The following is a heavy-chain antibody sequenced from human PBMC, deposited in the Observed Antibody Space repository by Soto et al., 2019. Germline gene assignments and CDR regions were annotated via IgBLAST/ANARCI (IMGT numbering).Heavy chain of an antibody. D-gene: IGHD2-8*02. CDR3: ARAQERIVLSTWFHR. CDR2: ISGNNNYI. V-gene: IGHV3-21*01. CDR1: GFSLSSFN. J-gene: IGHJ5*02. Sequence: EGTRRRSCAASGFSLSSFNMNWVRQAPGKGLKWVASISGNNNYINYAETVTGRFTISRDNARSSLYQQIDSLCTEDTAVYYYARAQERIVLSTWFHRWGQRTLVTVSS.